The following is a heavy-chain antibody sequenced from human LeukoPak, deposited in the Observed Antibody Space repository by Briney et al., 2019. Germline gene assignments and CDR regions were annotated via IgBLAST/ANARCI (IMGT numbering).Heavy chain of an antibody. D-gene: IGHD3-10*01. CDR3: AREALDGSGSYYLGIDY. CDR1: GDSVSSNSAA. J-gene: IGHJ4*02. V-gene: IGHV6-1*01. Sequence: SQTLSLTCAISGDSVSSNSAAWNWIRQSPSRGLEWLGRTYYRSKWYNDYAVSVKSRITINPDTSKNQFSLQLNSVTPEDTAVYYCAREALDGSGSYYLGIDYWGQGTLVTVSS. CDR2: TYYRSKWYN.